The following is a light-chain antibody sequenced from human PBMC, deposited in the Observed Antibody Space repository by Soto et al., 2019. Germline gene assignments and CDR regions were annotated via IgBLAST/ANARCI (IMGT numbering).Light chain of an antibody. CDR2: EVN. Sequence: QSALTQPASVSGSPGQSITISCTGTSSDVGGYNDVSWYQQHPGKAPKLIIYEVNDRPSGVSNRFSCSKSGNTASLTISGLQADDEADYYSSSYTSTSTYVFGTGTKLTVL. CDR3: SSYTSTSTYV. J-gene: IGLJ1*01. CDR1: SSDVGGYND. V-gene: IGLV2-14*01.